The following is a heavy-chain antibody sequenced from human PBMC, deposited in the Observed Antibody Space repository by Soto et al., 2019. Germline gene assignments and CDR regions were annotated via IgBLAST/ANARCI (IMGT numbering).Heavy chain of an antibody. Sequence: SETLSLTCTVSGGSISSSSYYWGWIRQPPGKGLEWIGSIYYSGSTYYNPSLKSRVTISVDTSKNQFSLKLSSVTAADTAVYYCARILLWFGEPHNWFDPWGQEPWSPSP. J-gene: IGHJ5*02. D-gene: IGHD3-10*01. V-gene: IGHV4-39*01. CDR1: GGSISSSSYY. CDR3: ARILLWFGEPHNWFDP. CDR2: IYYSGST.